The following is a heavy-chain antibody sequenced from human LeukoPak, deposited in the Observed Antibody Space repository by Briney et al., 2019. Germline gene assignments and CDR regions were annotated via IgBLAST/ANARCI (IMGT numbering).Heavy chain of an antibody. Sequence: GRSLRLSCAASGFTLSNYWMSWVRQPPGKGLEWVANIKPDGSDKHYVDSVKGRFTISRDNPENSMYLQMTGLRAEDTALYYCARDMDIWGQGTMVTVSS. CDR3: ARDMDI. J-gene: IGHJ3*02. CDR1: GFTLSNYW. D-gene: IGHD3/OR15-3a*01. V-gene: IGHV3-7*01. CDR2: IKPDGSDK.